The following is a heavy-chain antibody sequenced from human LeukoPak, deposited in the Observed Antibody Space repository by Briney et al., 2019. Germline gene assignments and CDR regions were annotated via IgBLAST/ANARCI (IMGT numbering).Heavy chain of an antibody. V-gene: IGHV3-53*01. CDR2: IYSGGST. Sequence: GGSLRLSCAASGFTFDDYGMSWVRQAPGKGLEWVSVIYSGGSTYYADSVKGRFTISRDNSKNTLYLQMNSLRAEDTAVYYCARAGGATEFGFDHWGQGTLVTVSS. D-gene: IGHD1-26*01. CDR1: GFTFDDYG. CDR3: ARAGGATEFGFDH. J-gene: IGHJ4*02.